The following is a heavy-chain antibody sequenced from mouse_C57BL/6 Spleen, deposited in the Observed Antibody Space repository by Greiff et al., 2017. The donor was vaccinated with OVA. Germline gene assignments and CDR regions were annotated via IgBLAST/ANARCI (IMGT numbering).Heavy chain of an antibody. CDR3: ARRQLRLLGAMDD. J-gene: IGHJ4*01. Sequence: VQLQQPGTELVKPGASVKLSCKASGYTFTSYWMHWVKQRPGQGLEWIGNLNPSNGGTNYNEKFKDKATLTVDKSSSPAYMQLSSLTSEVSAVYCCARRQLRLLGAMDDWGQGTSVTVSS. V-gene: IGHV1-53*01. D-gene: IGHD3-2*02. CDR1: GYTFTSYW. CDR2: LNPSNGGT.